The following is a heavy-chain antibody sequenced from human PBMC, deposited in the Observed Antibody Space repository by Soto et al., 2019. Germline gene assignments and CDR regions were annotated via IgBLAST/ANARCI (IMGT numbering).Heavy chain of an antibody. CDR2: ISGNGGNT. D-gene: IGHD3-16*01. V-gene: IGHV3-23*01. J-gene: IGHJ5*02. CDR1: GFTFGDYA. Sequence: PGGSLRLSCAASGFTFGDYAMTWVRQAPGKGLEWVAGISGNGGNTYYADSVKGRFTISRDNSKNTLYLQMNSLSAEDTAVYYCAKASTFSYLCNDLSMFDTWGQGTLVTVSS. CDR3: AKASTFSYLCNDLSMFDT.